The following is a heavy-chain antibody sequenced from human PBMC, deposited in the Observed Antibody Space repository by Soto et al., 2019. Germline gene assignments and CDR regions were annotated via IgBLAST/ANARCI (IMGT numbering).Heavy chain of an antibody. Sequence: ASVKVSCKASGYTFTSYYMHWVRQAPGQGLEWMGIINPSGGSTTYAQKFQGRVTMTRDTSTSTVYMELSSLRSEDTAVYYCARSLWSGYYRYWGQGTLVTVSS. CDR3: ARSLWSGYYRY. D-gene: IGHD3-3*01. J-gene: IGHJ4*02. CDR2: INPSGGST. CDR1: GYTFTSYY. V-gene: IGHV1-46*01.